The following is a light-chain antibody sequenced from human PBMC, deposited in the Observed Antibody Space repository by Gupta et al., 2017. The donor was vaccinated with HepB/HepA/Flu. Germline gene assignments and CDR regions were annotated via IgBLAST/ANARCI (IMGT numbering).Light chain of an antibody. CDR3: SSYAGSNTYV. V-gene: IGLV2-8*01. J-gene: IGLJ1*01. CDR1: SSDVGGFDY. Sequence: QSALTQPPSASGSPGQSVTISCTGSSSDVGGFDYVSWYQQHPGKAPKLIIYGVSKRPSGVPDRVSGSKSDNTASLTVSGLQAEDEADYYCSSYAGSNTYVFGTGTKLTVL. CDR2: GVS.